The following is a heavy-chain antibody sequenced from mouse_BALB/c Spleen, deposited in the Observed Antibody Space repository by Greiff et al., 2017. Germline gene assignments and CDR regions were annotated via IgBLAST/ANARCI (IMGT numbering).Heavy chain of an antibody. CDR2: ISYSGST. Sequence: EVKLMESGPSLVKPSQTLSLTCSVTGDSITSGYWNWIRKFPGNKLEYMGYISYSGSTYYNPSLKSRISITRDTSKNQYYLQLNSVTTEDTATYYCARLYDGYNWYFDVWGAGTTVTVSS. CDR3: ARLYDGYNWYFDV. CDR1: GDSITSGY. J-gene: IGHJ1*01. D-gene: IGHD2-3*01. V-gene: IGHV3-8*02.